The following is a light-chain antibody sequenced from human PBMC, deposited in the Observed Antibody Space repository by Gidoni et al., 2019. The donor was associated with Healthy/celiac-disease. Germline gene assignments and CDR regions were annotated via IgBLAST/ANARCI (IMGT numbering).Light chain of an antibody. CDR1: QSVSSY. V-gene: IGKV3-11*01. CDR3: QQRSNWPPWT. CDR2: DAS. Sequence: EIVLTQSPATLSLSPGERATLSCRASQSVSSYLAWYQQKPGQAPRLLLYDASNRATGIPARFSGSGSGTDFTLTISSLEPEDFAVYYCQQRSNWPPWTFXXXTKVEIK. J-gene: IGKJ1*01.